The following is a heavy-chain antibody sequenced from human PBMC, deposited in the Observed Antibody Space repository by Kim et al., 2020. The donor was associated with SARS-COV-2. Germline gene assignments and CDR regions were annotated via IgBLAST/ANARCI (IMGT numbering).Heavy chain of an antibody. D-gene: IGHD3-10*01. V-gene: IGHV3-20*04. J-gene: IGHJ6*02. CDR2: INWNGGST. Sequence: GGSLRLSCAASGFTFDDYGMSWVRQAPGKGLEWVSGINWNGGSTGYADSVKGRFTISRDNAKNSLYLQMNSLRAEDTALYYCARGGARKLLWFGELLESLKRDDFYYYGMAVWGQGTTVTVSS. CDR3: ARGGARKLLWFGELLESLKRDDFYYYGMAV. CDR1: GFTFDDYG.